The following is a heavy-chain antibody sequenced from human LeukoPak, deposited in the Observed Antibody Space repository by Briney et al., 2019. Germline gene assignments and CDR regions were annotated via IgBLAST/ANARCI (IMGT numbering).Heavy chain of an antibody. CDR3: ARMMVSSGSTFDY. D-gene: IGHD6-19*01. CDR1: GFSLNTTEMC. V-gene: IGHV2-70*01. CDR2: IDWGDDK. Sequence: SGPALVKPTPTLTLTCTFSGFSLNTTEMCVSWIRQPPGKALEWLALIDWGDDKYYTTSLKTRLTISKDTSKNQVVLTMTNMDPVDTATYYCARMMVSSGSTFDYWGQGTLVTASS. J-gene: IGHJ4*02.